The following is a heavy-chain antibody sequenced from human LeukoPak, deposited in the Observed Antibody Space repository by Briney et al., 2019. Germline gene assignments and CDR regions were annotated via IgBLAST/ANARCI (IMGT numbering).Heavy chain of an antibody. CDR3: ARAVGGSGNYYFDY. D-gene: IGHD3-10*01. V-gene: IGHV4-34*01. CDR1: GGSFSGYY. CDR2: INHSGST. J-gene: IGHJ4*02. Sequence: SETLSLTCAVYGGSFSGYYWSWIRQPPGKGLEWIGEINHSGSTNYNPSLKSRVTISVDTSKNQFSLKLSSVTAADTAVYYCARAVGGSGNYYFDYWGQGTLATVSS.